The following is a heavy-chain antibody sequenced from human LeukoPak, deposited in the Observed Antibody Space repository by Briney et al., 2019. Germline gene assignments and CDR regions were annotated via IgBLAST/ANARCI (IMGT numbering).Heavy chain of an antibody. D-gene: IGHD3-9*01. Sequence: GGSLRLSCAASGFTFNSYAMSWVRQAPGKGLEWVGFIRSKAYGGTTEYAASVKGRFTISRDDSKSIAYLQMNSLKTEDTAVYYCTRSVGYYDILTGYPWGQGTLVTVSS. CDR1: GFTFNSYA. V-gene: IGHV3-49*04. J-gene: IGHJ4*02. CDR2: IRSKAYGGTT. CDR3: TRSVGYYDILTGYP.